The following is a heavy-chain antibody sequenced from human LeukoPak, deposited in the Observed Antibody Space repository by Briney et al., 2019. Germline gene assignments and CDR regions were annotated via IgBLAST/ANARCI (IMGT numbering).Heavy chain of an antibody. D-gene: IGHD6-13*01. V-gene: IGHV1-18*01. CDR1: GYTFSSHS. CDR3: ARGEYELVGDY. CDR2: ISPYNGNT. Sequence: ASVKVSCKTSGYTFSSHSMNWVRQAPGQGLEWMGWISPYNGNTNYAQKLQGRVTLTTDISTSTAYMEVRSLRSDDTAVYYCARGEYELVGDYWGQGTLVTVSS. J-gene: IGHJ4*02.